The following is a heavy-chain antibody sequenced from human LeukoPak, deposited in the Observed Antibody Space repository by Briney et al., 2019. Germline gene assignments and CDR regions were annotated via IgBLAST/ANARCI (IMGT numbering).Heavy chain of an antibody. CDR3: AKFRPVTSVAGTIFHY. CDR1: GFTLSQYG. CDR2: ISGGGGDT. D-gene: IGHD6-19*01. Sequence: GGSLRLSCVASGFTLSQYGMSWVRQAPGKGPEWVSAISGGGGDTFYADSVTGRFTISRDNSKNTLNLQMNTLTAADTAVYYCAKFRPVTSVAGTIFHYWGQGSPVIVSS. J-gene: IGHJ4*02. V-gene: IGHV3-23*01.